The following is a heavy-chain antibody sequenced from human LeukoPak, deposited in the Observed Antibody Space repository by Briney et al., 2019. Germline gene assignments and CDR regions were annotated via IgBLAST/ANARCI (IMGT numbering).Heavy chain of an antibody. CDR3: ARFLAGTRHFHFYYYMDV. CDR2: IYHSGST. J-gene: IGHJ6*03. D-gene: IGHD3-9*01. V-gene: IGHV4-38-2*02. CDR1: GYSISSGNF. Sequence: SETLSLTCTVSGYSISSGNFWGWFRQPPGKGLEWIGSIYHSGSTYYNPSLKSRVTISVDTSKNQFSLKLRSVTAADTAVYYCARFLAGTRHFHFYYYMDVWGKGTTVTISS.